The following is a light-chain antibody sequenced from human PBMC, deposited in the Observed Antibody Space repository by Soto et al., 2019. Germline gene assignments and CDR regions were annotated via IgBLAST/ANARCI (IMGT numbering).Light chain of an antibody. CDR1: SSNIGVNT. J-gene: IGLJ3*02. CDR2: DLT. Sequence: QSVLTQPPSASGTPGQRVTIPCSGSSSNIGVNTVNWYQQFPGTAPKLLIYDLTQRPSGVPARFSGSKSGTSASLAISGLQSEDEADYYCAIWDDSVDGDVFGGGTKLTVL. V-gene: IGLV1-44*01. CDR3: AIWDDSVDGDV.